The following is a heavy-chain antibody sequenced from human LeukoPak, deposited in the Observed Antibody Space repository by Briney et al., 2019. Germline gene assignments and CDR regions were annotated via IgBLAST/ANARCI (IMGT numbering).Heavy chain of an antibody. Sequence: PGESLKISCKGSGYTFTGYYMHWVRQAPGQGLEWMGRINPNSGGTNYAQKFQGRVTMTRDTSISTAYMELSRLRSDDTAVYYCASSLGVYYYYGMDVWGQGTTVTVSS. CDR1: GYTFTGYY. D-gene: IGHD3-10*01. V-gene: IGHV1-2*06. CDR2: INPNSGGT. J-gene: IGHJ6*02. CDR3: ASSLGVYYYYGMDV.